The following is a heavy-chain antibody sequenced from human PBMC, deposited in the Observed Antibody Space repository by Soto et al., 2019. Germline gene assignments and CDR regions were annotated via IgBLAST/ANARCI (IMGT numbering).Heavy chain of an antibody. CDR3: AKDSWHFDL. Sequence: PGGSLRLSCGASGFIFTNFWIHWVRQVPGKGLVWVSRIDTSGSSTSYADSVKGRFTISRDNAKNTVSLQMNSLRAEDTGVYYCAKDSWHFDLWSQGSLVTVSS. J-gene: IGHJ4*02. CDR1: GFIFTNFW. V-gene: IGHV3-74*01. CDR2: IDTSGSST.